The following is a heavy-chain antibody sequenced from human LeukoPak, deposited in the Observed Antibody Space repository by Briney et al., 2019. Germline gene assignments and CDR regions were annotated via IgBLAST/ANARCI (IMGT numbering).Heavy chain of an antibody. CDR2: IKYDGSEK. D-gene: IGHD5-24*01. J-gene: IGHJ4*02. V-gene: IGHV3-7*01. CDR3: ARASWERWLLFDY. CDR1: GFTFSSYW. Sequence: PGGSLRLSCAASGFTFSSYWMSWVRQAPGKGLEWVANIKYDGSEKYYVDSVKGRFTISRDNDKNSLYLQMNSLRAEDTAVYYCARASWERWLLFDYRGQGTLVTVSS.